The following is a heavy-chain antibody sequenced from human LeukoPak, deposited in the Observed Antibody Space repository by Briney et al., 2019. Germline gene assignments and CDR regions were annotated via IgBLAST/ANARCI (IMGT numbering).Heavy chain of an antibody. CDR2: MNPNSGNT. V-gene: IGHV1-8*03. CDR1: GYTFTSYD. J-gene: IGHJ3*02. CDR3: ARRTSLPGSDAFDI. Sequence: GASVKVSCKASGYTFTSYDINWVRQATGQGLEWMGWMNPNSGNTGYAQKFQGRVTITRNTSISTAYMELSSLRSEDTAVYYCARRTSLPGSDAFDIWGQGTMVTVSS. D-gene: IGHD2-2*01.